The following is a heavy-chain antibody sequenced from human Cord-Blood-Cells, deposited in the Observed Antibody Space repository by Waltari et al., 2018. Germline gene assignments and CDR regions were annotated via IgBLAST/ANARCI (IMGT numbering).Heavy chain of an antibody. J-gene: IGHJ4*02. CDR3: ARETGGVTIFGVVDY. CDR2: INPNSGGT. V-gene: IGHV1-2*06. CDR1: GYTFTGYY. D-gene: IGHD3-3*01. Sequence: QVQLVQSGAEVKKPGASVKVSCKASGYTFTGYYMHWVRQAPGQGLEWMGRINPNSGGTNYAQKFQGRVTRTRDTSISTAYMGLGRLRSDDTAVYYCARETGGVTIFGVVDYWGQGTLVTVSS.